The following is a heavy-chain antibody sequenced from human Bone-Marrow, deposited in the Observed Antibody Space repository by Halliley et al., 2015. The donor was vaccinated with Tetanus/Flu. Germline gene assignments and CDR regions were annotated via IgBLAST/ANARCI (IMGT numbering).Heavy chain of an antibody. V-gene: IGHV3-48*03. D-gene: IGHD6-19*01. J-gene: IGHJ4*02. CDR2: ISFTGDII. CDR3: AREGDRGWDFDS. Sequence: PELIAYISFTGDIIYYADSVKGRFTISRDNAKDSLYLQMNSLRAEDTAIYFCAREGDRGWDFDSWGQGTLVTVSS.